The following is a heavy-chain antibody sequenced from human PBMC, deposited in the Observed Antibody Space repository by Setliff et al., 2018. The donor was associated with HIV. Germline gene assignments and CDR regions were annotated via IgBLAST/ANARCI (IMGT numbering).Heavy chain of an antibody. Sequence: PGGSLRLSCAASGFTFSSYVAVILYDGGNKYSADSVKGRFTISRDNSKNTLYLQMNSLRAEDTAVYYCAKPLTQWGVSPYHYAVDVWGQGTTVTVSS. J-gene: IGHJ6*02. D-gene: IGHD1-26*01. V-gene: IGHV3-33*06. CDR2: ILYDGGNK. CDR1: GFTFSSYV. CDR3: AKPLTQWGVSPYHYAVDV.